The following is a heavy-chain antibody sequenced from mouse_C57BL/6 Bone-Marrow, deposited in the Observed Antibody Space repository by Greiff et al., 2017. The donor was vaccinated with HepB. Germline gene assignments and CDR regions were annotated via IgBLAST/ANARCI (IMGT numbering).Heavy chain of an antibody. CDR2: ISNGGGST. CDR1: GFTFSDYY. D-gene: IGHD2-3*01. V-gene: IGHV5-12*01. J-gene: IGHJ3*01. CDR3: ARHGGYYLFAY. Sequence: EVNLVESGGGLVQPGGSLKLSCAASGFTFSDYYMYWVRQTPEKRLEWVAYISNGGGSTYYPDTVKGRFTISRDNAKNTLYLQMSRLKSEDTAMYYCARHGGYYLFAYWGQGTLVTVSA.